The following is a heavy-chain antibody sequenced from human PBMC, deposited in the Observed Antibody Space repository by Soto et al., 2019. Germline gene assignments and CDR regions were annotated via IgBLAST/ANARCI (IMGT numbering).Heavy chain of an antibody. Sequence: SETLSLTCAVYGGSFSGYYWSWIRQPPGKGLEWIGEINHSGSTNYNPSLKSRVTISVDTSKNQFSLKLSSVTAADTAVYYCARSYPGIAAAGPMDVWGRGTTVTVSS. CDR2: INHSGST. CDR3: ARSYPGIAAAGPMDV. D-gene: IGHD6-13*01. J-gene: IGHJ6*03. CDR1: GGSFSGYY. V-gene: IGHV4-34*01.